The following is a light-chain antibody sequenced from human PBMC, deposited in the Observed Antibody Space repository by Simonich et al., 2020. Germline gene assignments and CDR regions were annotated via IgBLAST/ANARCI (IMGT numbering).Light chain of an antibody. CDR1: SSDVGGYNY. CDR2: DVS. Sequence: QSALTQPASVSGSPGQSLTLSCTGTSSDVGGYNYVSWYQQNPGKAPKLMIYDVSKRPSGVSNRFSGSKSGNTASLTISGLQAEDEADYYCSSYTSSSTLVFGGGTKLTVL. V-gene: IGLV2-14*01. CDR3: SSYTSSSTLV. J-gene: IGLJ3*02.